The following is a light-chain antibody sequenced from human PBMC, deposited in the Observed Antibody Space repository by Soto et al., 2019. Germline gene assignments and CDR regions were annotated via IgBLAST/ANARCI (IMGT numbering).Light chain of an antibody. CDR1: QSVSSSD. V-gene: IGKV3D-20*02. Sequence: EVVLTQSPGTLSLSPGERATLSCRASQSVSSSDLAWYQQKPGQAPRLLISGASGRATGIPARFSGSGSGTDFTLTISSLEPEDFAVYYCQQRSNWPPTFGQGTRLEIK. J-gene: IGKJ5*01. CDR3: QQRSNWPPT. CDR2: GAS.